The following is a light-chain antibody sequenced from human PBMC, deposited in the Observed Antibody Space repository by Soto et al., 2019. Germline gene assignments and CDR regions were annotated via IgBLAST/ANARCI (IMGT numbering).Light chain of an antibody. J-gene: IGKJ1*01. CDR1: QSVSSN. CDR2: GAS. Sequence: EIVMTQSPATLSVSPGERATLSCRASQSVSSNLAGYQQKPGQAPRLLIYGASTRATGIPARFSGSGSGTEFSLTISSLPSEDFAVYYCQQYNNWPQTLGQGTQVEIK. CDR3: QQYNNWPQT. V-gene: IGKV3-15*01.